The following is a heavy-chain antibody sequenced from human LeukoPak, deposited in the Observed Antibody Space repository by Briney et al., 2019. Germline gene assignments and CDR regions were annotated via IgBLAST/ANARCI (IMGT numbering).Heavy chain of an antibody. CDR2: ISGSGGTT. Sequence: GGSLRLSCAASGFTFSTYGMSWVRQAPGKGLECVSGISGSGGTTYYADSVKGRFTISRDNSKNTLYLQMNSLRAEDTAVYFCAGRHCRGGGCYFAGADPFDYWGQGTLVTVSS. CDR1: GFTFSTYG. J-gene: IGHJ4*02. D-gene: IGHD2-15*01. CDR3: AGRHCRGGGCYFAGADPFDY. V-gene: IGHV3-23*01.